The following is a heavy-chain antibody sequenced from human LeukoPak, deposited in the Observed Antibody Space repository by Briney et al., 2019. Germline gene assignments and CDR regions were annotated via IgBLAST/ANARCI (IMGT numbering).Heavy chain of an antibody. CDR1: GFTFSDYY. Sequence: QTGGSLRLSCAASGFTFSDYYMSWIRQAPGKGLEWVSAISGSGGSTYYADSVKGRFTISRDNSKNTLYLQMNSLRAEDTAVYYCAKDGGGVTGSFDYWGQGTLVTVSS. CDR2: ISGSGGST. CDR3: AKDGGGVTGSFDY. V-gene: IGHV3-23*01. J-gene: IGHJ4*02. D-gene: IGHD2-21*02.